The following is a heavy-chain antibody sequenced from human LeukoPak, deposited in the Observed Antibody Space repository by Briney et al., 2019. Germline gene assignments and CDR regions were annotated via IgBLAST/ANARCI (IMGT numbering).Heavy chain of an antibody. J-gene: IGHJ4*02. D-gene: IGHD3-22*01. CDR1: GFTFSSSA. CDR3: ARLMGFYDSSGYHLDY. CDR2: ISASGGST. Sequence: GGSLRLSCAASGFTFSSSAMSWVRQVPGKGLEWVSGISASGGSTYYADSVRGRFTISRDNSKNTLYLQMNSLRAEDTAVYYCARLMGFYDSSGYHLDYWGQGTLVTVSS. V-gene: IGHV3-23*01.